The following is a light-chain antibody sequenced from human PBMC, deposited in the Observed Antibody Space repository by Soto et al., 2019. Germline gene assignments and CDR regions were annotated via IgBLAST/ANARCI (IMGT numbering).Light chain of an antibody. V-gene: IGKV3-11*01. CDR3: QQGSDWPRT. CDR2: DAS. CDR1: QSVNIY. Sequence: EIVLTQSPVTLSLSPGERATLSCRASQSVNIYLAWYQQKPGQAPRLLICDASKRASGIPPRFSGSGSGTDFTLTISSLEPEDFAVYYCQQGSDWPRTFGLGTTVEIK. J-gene: IGKJ1*01.